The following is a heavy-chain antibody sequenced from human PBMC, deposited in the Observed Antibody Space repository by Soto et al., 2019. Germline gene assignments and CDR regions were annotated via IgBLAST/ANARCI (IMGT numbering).Heavy chain of an antibody. V-gene: IGHV1-69*02. CDR3: SIGSWSAETFDV. D-gene: IGHD2-2*01. J-gene: IGHJ3*01. CDR2: IIPMLTVT. CDR1: GGTFNTYT. Sequence: QVHLIQSGAEVKKPGSSVKVSCKAAGGTFNTYTLIWVRQAPGHGLEWMGRIIPMLTVTNSAQKFQGRLTLTADKTTGKAFMELTSLRSDDTAVYYCSIGSWSAETFDVWGQGTMVTVSS.